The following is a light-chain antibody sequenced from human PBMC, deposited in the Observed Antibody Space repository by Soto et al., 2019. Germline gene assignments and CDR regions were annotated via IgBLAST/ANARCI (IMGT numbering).Light chain of an antibody. V-gene: IGLV2-14*01. CDR2: EVS. CDR3: GSYTTSSTPDV. CDR1: SSDVGGYKY. J-gene: IGLJ1*01. Sequence: QSALTQPASVSGSPGQSITISCTGTSSDVGGYKYVSWYQQHPGKAPKLMIYEVSYRPSGVSNRFSGSKSGNTASLTISGLQAEDEADYYCGSYTTSSTPDVFGTGTKLTVL.